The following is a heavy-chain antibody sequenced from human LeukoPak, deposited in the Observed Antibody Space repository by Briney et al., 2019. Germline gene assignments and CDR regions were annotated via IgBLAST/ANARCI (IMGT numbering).Heavy chain of an antibody. CDR3: EREGWNLYGMDV. CDR2: ISYDGSNK. CDR1: GFTFSSYA. Sequence: PGGSLRLSCAASGFTFSSYAMHWVRQAPSKGLEWVAVISYDGSNKYYADSVKGRLTISRDNSKSTLYLQMNSLRAEDTAVYYCEREGWNLYGMDVWGQGTTVTVSS. V-gene: IGHV3-30*04. D-gene: IGHD1-1*01. J-gene: IGHJ6*02.